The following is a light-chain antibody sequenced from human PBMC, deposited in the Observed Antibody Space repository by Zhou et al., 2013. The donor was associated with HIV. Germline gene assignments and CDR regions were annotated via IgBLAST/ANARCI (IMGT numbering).Light chain of an antibody. Sequence: DIQMTQSPSSLSASVGDRVAITCRASQSISSYLNWYQQKPGKAPRLLIYAASTLQSGVPSRFSGSGSGTDFTLTISSLQPEDFATYYCQQSYNSPFTFGPGTKVDFK. CDR1: QSISSY. J-gene: IGKJ3*01. CDR3: QQSYNSPFT. CDR2: AAS. V-gene: IGKV1-39*01.